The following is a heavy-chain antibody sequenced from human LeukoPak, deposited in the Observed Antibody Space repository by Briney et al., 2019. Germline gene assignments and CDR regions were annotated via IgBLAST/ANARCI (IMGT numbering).Heavy chain of an antibody. Sequence: GGSLRLSCAASGFTFSSYEMNWVRQAPGKGLEWVSYISSSGSTKYYADSVKGRFTISRDNAKNSLYLQMNSLRAEDTAVYYCARDAGSGWSGDAFDIWGQGTMVTVSS. V-gene: IGHV3-48*03. CDR2: ISSSGSTK. CDR1: GFTFSSYE. CDR3: ARDAGSGWSGDAFDI. J-gene: IGHJ3*02. D-gene: IGHD6-19*01.